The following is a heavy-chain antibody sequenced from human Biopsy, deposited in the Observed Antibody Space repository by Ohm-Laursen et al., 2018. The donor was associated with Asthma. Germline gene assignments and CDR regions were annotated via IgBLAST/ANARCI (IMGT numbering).Heavy chain of an antibody. D-gene: IGHD2-2*01. CDR1: GGTFNTYV. V-gene: IGHV1-69*01. J-gene: IGHJ4*02. CDR2: INSVLGTT. Sequence: SSVKVSCKSLGGTFNTYVIGWVRQAPGQGLEWMGGINSVLGTTTYPQKFQDRVTITADDSTSTVYMELSSLRSEDTAVYYCARKAGSCISRTCYSLDYWGQGTLVTVSS. CDR3: ARKAGSCISRTCYSLDY.